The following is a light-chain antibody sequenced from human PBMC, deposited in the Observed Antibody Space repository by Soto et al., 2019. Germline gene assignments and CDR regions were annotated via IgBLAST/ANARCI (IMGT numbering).Light chain of an antibody. CDR2: DVG. CDR3: GSFTSSSTVV. V-gene: IGLV2-14*01. J-gene: IGLJ2*01. CDR1: SSDVGGYDY. Sequence: QSALTQAASVSGSPGQSITISCTGTSSDVGGYDYVSWYQQHPGKAPKLIIYDVGNRPSGVSNRFSGSKSGNTASLSISGLQAEDEADYYCGSFTSSSTVVFGGGTKLTVL.